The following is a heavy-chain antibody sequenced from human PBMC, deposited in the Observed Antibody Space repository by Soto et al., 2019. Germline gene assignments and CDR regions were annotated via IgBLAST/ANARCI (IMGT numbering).Heavy chain of an antibody. D-gene: IGHD2-15*01. CDR3: ARGYCSGGSCYSHYYYMDV. J-gene: IGHJ6*03. CDR1: GGSFSGYY. CDR2: INHSGST. Sequence: SETLSLTCAVYGGSFSGYYWSWIRQPPGKGLEWIGEINHSGSTNYNPSLKSRVTISVDTSKNQFSLKLSSVTAADTAVYYCARGYCSGGSCYSHYYYMDVWGKGTTVTVSS. V-gene: IGHV4-34*01.